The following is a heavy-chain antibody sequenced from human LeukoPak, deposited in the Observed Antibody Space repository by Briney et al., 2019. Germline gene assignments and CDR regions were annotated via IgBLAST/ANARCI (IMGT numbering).Heavy chain of an antibody. CDR2: IKNDGSGI. CDR3: ASRDFHSYGHDY. J-gene: IGHJ4*02. Sequence: GSLRLSCAASGFNFVNTWMHWVRQAPGKGLVWVARIKNDGSGIIYADSVEGRFTISRDNARNTVYLQMNSLRAEDTAVYYCASRDFHSYGHDYWGQGTLVTVSS. D-gene: IGHD3-10*01. CDR1: GFNFVNTW. V-gene: IGHV3-74*01.